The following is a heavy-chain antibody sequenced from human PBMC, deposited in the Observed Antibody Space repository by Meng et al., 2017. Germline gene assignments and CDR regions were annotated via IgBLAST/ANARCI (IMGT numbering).Heavy chain of an antibody. J-gene: IGHJ4*02. V-gene: IGHV1-69*06. Sequence: QVQLVQSGAEVKKPGSSVKFSVKACGGTFSSYAISWVRQAPGQGLEWMGGIIPIFGTANYAQKFQGRVTITADKSTSTAYMELSSLRSEDTAVYYCHSGWYQAGDDYWGQGTLVTVSS. CDR3: HSGWYQAGDDY. CDR2: IIPIFGTA. D-gene: IGHD6-19*01. CDR1: GGTFSSYA.